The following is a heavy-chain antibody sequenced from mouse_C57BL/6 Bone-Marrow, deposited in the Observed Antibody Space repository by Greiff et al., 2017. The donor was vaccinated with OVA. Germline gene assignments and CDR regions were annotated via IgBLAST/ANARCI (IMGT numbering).Heavy chain of an antibody. CDR2: ISNGGGSN. CDR3: ARRKDYHWYFDV. J-gene: IGHJ1*03. Sequence: EVKLVESGGGLVQPGGSLKLSCAASGFTFSDYYMYWVRQTPEKRLEWVAYISNGGGSNYYPDTVKGRFTISRDNAKNTLYLQMSRLKSEDTAMYYCARRKDYHWYFDVWGTGTTVTVSS. CDR1: GFTFSDYY. D-gene: IGHD2-4*01. V-gene: IGHV5-12*01.